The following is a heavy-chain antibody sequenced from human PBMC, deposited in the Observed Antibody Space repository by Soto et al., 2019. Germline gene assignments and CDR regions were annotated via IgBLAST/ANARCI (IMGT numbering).Heavy chain of an antibody. V-gene: IGHV1-18*01. D-gene: IGHD2-8*01. CDR3: ASDRLGVSVTGGGFDS. CDR2: ISPYNGNT. Sequence: QVQLVQSGGEVKKPGASVKVSCKASGYTFSNFGLSWVRQAPGQGLELMGWISPYNGNTNYAQKLQGRLTMTTDTSTSTAYMELRSLRSDDTAVDYCASDRLGVSVTGGGFDSWGQGTLVTVSS. J-gene: IGHJ4*02. CDR1: GYTFSNFG.